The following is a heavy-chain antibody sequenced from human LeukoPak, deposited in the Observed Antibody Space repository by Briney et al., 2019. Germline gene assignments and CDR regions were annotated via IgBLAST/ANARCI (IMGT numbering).Heavy chain of an antibody. CDR3: TRDEKQSYFDTAAFRTLFDY. V-gene: IGHV3-49*04. CDR2: IRSEAYGGST. J-gene: IGHJ4*02. D-gene: IGHD3-22*01. Sequence: GRSLRLSCTGSGFTLGEYALSWVRQAPGKGLEWIGSIRSEAYGGSTQYAASVTGRFTLSRDNSGNIVYLQMNSLQIDDTAMYYCTRDEKQSYFDTAAFRTLFDYWGQGTLVTVSS. CDR1: GFTLGEYA.